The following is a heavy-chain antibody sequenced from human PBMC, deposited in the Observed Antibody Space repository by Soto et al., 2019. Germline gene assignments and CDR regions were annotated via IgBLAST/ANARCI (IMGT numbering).Heavy chain of an antibody. Sequence: SETLSLTCAVYGGSFSGYYWSWIRQAPGKGLEWIGEINHSGSTNYNPSLKSRVSISVDTSKNQFSLSLSSVTAADTTIFYCTRGVWQVRFDYWARGTLVTVSS. V-gene: IGHV4-34*01. D-gene: IGHD6-19*01. CDR1: GGSFSGYY. CDR2: INHSGST. J-gene: IGHJ4*02. CDR3: TRGVWQVRFDY.